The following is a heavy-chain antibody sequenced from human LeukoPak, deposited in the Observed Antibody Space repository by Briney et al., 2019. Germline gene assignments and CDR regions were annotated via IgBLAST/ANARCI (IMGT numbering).Heavy chain of an antibody. CDR1: GFSFSDYY. CDR2: ISGSGSDL. CDR3: ARSIGYYYTMDV. V-gene: IGHV3-11*01. J-gene: IGHJ6*02. Sequence: GGSLRLSCAACGFSFSDYYMSWIRQAPGRGLEWISYISGSGSDLYYADSVKGRFTISRDNANNSLYLQMNSLRAEDTAVYYCARSIGYYYTMDVWGQGTTVTVSS. D-gene: IGHD3-22*01.